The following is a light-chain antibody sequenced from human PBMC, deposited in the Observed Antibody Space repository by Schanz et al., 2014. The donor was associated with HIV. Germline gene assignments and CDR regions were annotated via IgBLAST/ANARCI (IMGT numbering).Light chain of an antibody. Sequence: DIQMTQSPSTLSASVGDRVSMTCRSSQTISSELAWYQQKPGKAPNLLIYQASILESGIPSRFSGSGSGTEFTLTISRLQPDDFATYFCQQSYTTPWTFGQGTKVDIK. CDR3: QQSYTTPWT. CDR1: QTISSE. J-gene: IGKJ1*01. CDR2: QAS. V-gene: IGKV1-5*03.